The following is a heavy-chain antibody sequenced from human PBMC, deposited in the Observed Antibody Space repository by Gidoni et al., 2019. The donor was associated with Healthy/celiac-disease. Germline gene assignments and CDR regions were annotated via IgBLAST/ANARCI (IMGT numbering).Heavy chain of an antibody. CDR3: ARGLSRDYFDY. J-gene: IGHJ4*02. V-gene: IGHV4-59*01. CDR1: GGSIRSYY. CDR2: IYYSGST. Sequence: QVQLQESGPGLVKPSETLSLTCTVSGGSIRSYYWSWIRQPPGKGLEWIGYIYYSGSTNYNPSLKSRVTISVDTSKNQFSLKLSSVTAADTAVYYCARGLSRDYFDYWGQGTLVTVSS.